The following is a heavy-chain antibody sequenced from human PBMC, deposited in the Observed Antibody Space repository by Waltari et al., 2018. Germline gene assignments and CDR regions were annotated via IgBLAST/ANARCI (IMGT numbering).Heavy chain of an antibody. D-gene: IGHD6-19*01. CDR2: INKDGSEK. CDR3: ARGAGWLADH. CDR1: GFTFSGRW. Sequence: EVQLVESGGGLLQPGGSLRLSCAASGFTFSGRWMSWVRQAPGKGPEWVANINKDGSEKFYVDSVNGRFTISRDNAKSSLFLQMSGLRADDTAVYYCARGAGWLADHWGQGTVVTVSS. V-gene: IGHV3-7*01. J-gene: IGHJ5*02.